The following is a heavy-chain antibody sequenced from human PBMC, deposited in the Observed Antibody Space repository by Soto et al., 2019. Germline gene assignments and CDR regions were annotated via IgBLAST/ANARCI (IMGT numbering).Heavy chain of an antibody. J-gene: IGHJ3*02. Sequence: SETLSLTCTVSGGSISSGGYYWSWIRQHPGKGLEWIGYIYYSGSTYYNPSLKSRVTISVDTSKNQFSLRLSSVTAADTAVYYCASALTYGSGSLRLVGPFDSWGQGTMVTVAS. V-gene: IGHV4-31*03. CDR3: ASALTYGSGSLRLVGPFDS. D-gene: IGHD3-10*01. CDR2: IYYSGST. CDR1: GGSISSGGYY.